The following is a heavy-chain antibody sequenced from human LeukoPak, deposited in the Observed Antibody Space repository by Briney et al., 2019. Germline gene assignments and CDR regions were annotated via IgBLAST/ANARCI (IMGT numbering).Heavy chain of an antibody. CDR1: GFTFSSYA. V-gene: IGHV3-30-3*01. CDR2: ISYDGSNK. D-gene: IGHD6-19*01. CDR3: ARDPFHSSGSLDY. Sequence: PGRSLRLSCAASGFTFSSYAMHWVRQAPGKGLEWVAVISYDGSNKYYADSVKGRFTISRDNSKNTLCLQMNSLRAEDTAVYYCARDPFHSSGSLDYWGQGTLVTVSS. J-gene: IGHJ4*02.